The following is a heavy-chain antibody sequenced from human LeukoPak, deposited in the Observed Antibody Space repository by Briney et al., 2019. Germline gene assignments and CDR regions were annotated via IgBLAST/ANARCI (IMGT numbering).Heavy chain of an antibody. D-gene: IGHD3-16*02. Sequence: ASVKVSCKASGYTFTSYDINWVRQATGQGLEWMGWMNPNSGNTGYAQKFQGRVTMTRNTSISTAYMELSSLRSEDTAVYYCALMITFGGVISYAFDIWGQGTMVTVSS. V-gene: IGHV1-8*01. CDR3: ALMITFGGVISYAFDI. CDR2: MNPNSGNT. CDR1: GYTFTSYD. J-gene: IGHJ3*02.